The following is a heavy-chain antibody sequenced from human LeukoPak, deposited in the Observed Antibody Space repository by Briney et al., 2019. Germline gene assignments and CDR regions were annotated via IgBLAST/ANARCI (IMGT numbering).Heavy chain of an antibody. CDR3: ARHTGLNWFDP. CDR1: GGSISSYF. J-gene: IGHJ5*02. D-gene: IGHD2-8*02. V-gene: IGHV4-59*08. Sequence: SETLSLTCTVSGGSISSYFWSWIRQPPGKGLEWIGYIYASVSTNYNPSLRRRVTMSLYKSKNQFSLKLSSVTAADTAVYYCARHTGLNWFDPWGQGTLVTVSS. CDR2: IYASVST.